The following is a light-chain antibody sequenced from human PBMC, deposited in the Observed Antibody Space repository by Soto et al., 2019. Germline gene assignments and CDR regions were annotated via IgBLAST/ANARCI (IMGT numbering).Light chain of an antibody. CDR3: QQYDTSST. CDR2: DGS. Sequence: DIQMTQSPSTLSASVGDRVTITCRASRSINPWLAWYQQKPGKAPKLLIYDGSSLESGVPSRFRGRGSGTQFTLTIDNLQPDDFATYFCQQYDTSSTFGQGTRVE. J-gene: IGKJ1*01. CDR1: RSINPW. V-gene: IGKV1-5*01.